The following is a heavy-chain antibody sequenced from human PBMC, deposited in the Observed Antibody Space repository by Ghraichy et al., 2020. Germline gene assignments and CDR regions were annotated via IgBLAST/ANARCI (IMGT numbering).Heavy chain of an antibody. Sequence: GALRLSCAVSGYSISSGYYWGWIRQPPGKGLEWIGSIYHSGSTYYNPSLKSRVTISVDTSKNQFSLKLSSVTAADTAVYYCARTGPIYYMDVWGKGTTVTVSS. CDR1: GYSISSGYY. CDR2: IYHSGST. J-gene: IGHJ6*03. D-gene: IGHD2-8*02. V-gene: IGHV4-38-2*01. CDR3: ARTGPIYYMDV.